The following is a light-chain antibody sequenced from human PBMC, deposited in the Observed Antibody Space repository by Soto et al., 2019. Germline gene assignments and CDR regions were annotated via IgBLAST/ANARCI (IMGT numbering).Light chain of an antibody. Sequence: EIVMTQSPVTLSVSPGERVTLSCRASQNVNINLAWYQQRPGQAPRVLIYGASNRASGIPDRFSGSGSGNDLTPTIRSLEPDDFALYYCQQYKDWPPLTFGGGTRVEIK. CDR2: GAS. CDR1: QNVNIN. J-gene: IGKJ4*01. V-gene: IGKV3D-15*01. CDR3: QQYKDWPPLT.